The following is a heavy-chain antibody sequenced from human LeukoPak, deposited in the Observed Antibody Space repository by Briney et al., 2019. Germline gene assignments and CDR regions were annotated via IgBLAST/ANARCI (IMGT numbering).Heavy chain of an antibody. D-gene: IGHD3-22*01. CDR3: ARDAGLEYYYDSSGYYRLDY. V-gene: IGHV1-69*04. CDR2: IIPIFGIA. J-gene: IGHJ4*02. CDR1: GGTFSSYA. Sequence: TSVKVSRTASGGTFSSYAISWVRQAPGQGLVWVGRIIPIFGIANNAQKFQGRVTITADKSTSTAYMELSSLRSEDTAVYYCARDAGLEYYYDSSGYYRLDYWGQGTLVTVSS.